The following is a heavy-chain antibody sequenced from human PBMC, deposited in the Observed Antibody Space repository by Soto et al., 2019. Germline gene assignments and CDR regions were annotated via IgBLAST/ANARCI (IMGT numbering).Heavy chain of an antibody. CDR3: ARDGVGATTFYGYFDY. J-gene: IGHJ4*02. D-gene: IGHD1-26*01. Sequence: QVQLVESGGGVVQPGRYLRLSCAASGCRFSGFGMHWVRQAPGKGLEWVAILRYDGSNKYYADSVKGRFTISRDNSQNTLYLQMDSLRVEDTAVYYCARDGVGATTFYGYFDYWGQGILVTVSS. V-gene: IGHV3-33*01. CDR1: GCRFSGFG. CDR2: LRYDGSNK.